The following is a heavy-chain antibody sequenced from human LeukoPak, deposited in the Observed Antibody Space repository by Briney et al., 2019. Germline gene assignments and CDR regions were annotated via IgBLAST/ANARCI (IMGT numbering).Heavy chain of an antibody. V-gene: IGHV1-69*05. CDR2: IIPIFGTA. J-gene: IGHJ4*02. CDR3: ARGVTEGSSLDY. CDR1: GGTFSSYA. D-gene: IGHD1-26*01. Sequence: GASVKVSCKASGGTFSSYAISWVRQAPGQGLEWMGGIIPIFGTANYAQKFQGRVTITTDESTSTAYMELSSLRSEDTAVYYCARGVTEGSSLDYWGQGTLVTVSS.